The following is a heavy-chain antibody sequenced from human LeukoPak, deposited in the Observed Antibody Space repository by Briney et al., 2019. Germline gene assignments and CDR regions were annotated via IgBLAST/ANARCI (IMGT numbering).Heavy chain of an antibody. CDR3: AKELDGVPYYYDSSGYYGAFDI. V-gene: IGHV3-30*18. D-gene: IGHD3-22*01. CDR1: GFTFSSYG. Sequence: PGGSLRLSCAASGFTFSSYGMHWVRQAPGKGLEWVAVISYDGSNKYYADSVKGRFTISRDNSKNTLYLQMNSLRAEDTAVYYCAKELDGVPYYYDSSGYYGAFDIWGQGTMVTVSS. J-gene: IGHJ3*02. CDR2: ISYDGSNK.